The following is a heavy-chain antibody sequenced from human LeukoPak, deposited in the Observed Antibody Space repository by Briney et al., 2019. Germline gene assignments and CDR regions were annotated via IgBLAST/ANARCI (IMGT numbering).Heavy chain of an antibody. CDR2: IYYSGST. CDR1: GGSISSSSYY. Sequence: SETLSLTCTVSGGSISSSSYYWGWIRQPPGKGLEWIGSIYYSGSTYYNPSLKSRVTISVDTSKNQFSLKLSSVTAADTAVYYCARDPLGMKFDPWGQGTLVTVSS. CDR3: ARDPLGMKFDP. V-gene: IGHV4-39*07. J-gene: IGHJ5*02.